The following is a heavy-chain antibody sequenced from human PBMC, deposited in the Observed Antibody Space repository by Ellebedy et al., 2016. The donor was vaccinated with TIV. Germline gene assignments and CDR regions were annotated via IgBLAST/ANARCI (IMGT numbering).Heavy chain of an antibody. CDR2: ISYDGRNN. V-gene: IGHV3-30*03. D-gene: IGHD3-22*01. J-gene: IGHJ4*02. CDR3: ARSRSPYYIAGSGFDY. CDR1: GFTFSSYG. Sequence: GESLKISCAASGFTFSSYGMHWVRQAPGKGLECVAIISYDGRNNKYADSVKGRFIISRYDSKNTLYLQMNRLRAEDTAVYYCARSRSPYYIAGSGFDYWGQGTLVTVSS.